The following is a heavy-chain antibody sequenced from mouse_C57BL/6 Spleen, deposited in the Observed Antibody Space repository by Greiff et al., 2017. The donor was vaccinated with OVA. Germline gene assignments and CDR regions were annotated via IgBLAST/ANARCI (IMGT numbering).Heavy chain of an antibody. D-gene: IGHD2-3*01. Sequence: VQLQQSGPELVKPGASVKISCKASGYSFTGYYMNWVKQSPEKSLEWIGEINPSTGGTTYNQKFKAKATLTVDKSSSTAYMQLKSLTSEDSAVYYCASPIYDGYYGFAYWGQGTLVTVSA. CDR3: ASPIYDGYYGFAY. CDR2: INPSTGGT. CDR1: GYSFTGYY. V-gene: IGHV1-42*01. J-gene: IGHJ3*01.